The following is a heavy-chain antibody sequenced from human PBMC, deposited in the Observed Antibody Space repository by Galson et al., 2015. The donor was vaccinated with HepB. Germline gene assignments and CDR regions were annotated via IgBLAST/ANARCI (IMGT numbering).Heavy chain of an antibody. Sequence: ETLSLTCAVSGEPISNDRWWSWVRQPTGEGREWMGEAYHSGGTNYRPSLKSRVTISVDKSKNQFSLKLTSVTAADTAVYYCARAKEGRGYFDYWGQGTLVTVSS. J-gene: IGHJ4*02. V-gene: IGHV4-4*02. CDR3: ARAKEGRGYFDY. D-gene: IGHD3-10*01. CDR2: AYHSGGT. CDR1: GEPISNDRW.